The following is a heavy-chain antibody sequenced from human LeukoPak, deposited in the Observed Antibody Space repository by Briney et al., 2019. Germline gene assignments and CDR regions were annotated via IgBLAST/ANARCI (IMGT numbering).Heavy chain of an antibody. J-gene: IGHJ4*02. Sequence: GGSLRLSCAASGFTFSTHSMNWVRQAPGKQMEWISYISSSSSTIYYADSVKSRFTISRDNAKNSLYLQLNSLRAEDTAVYYCARDFEAPRWFFDLWGQGTLVTVSS. D-gene: IGHD3-9*01. CDR1: GFTFSTHS. V-gene: IGHV3-48*01. CDR3: ARDFEAPRWFFDL. CDR2: ISSSSSTI.